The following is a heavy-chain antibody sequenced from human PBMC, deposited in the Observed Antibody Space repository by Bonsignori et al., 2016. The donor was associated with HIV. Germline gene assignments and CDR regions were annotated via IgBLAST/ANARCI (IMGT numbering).Heavy chain of an antibody. D-gene: IGHD6-25*01. CDR2: INHSGST. CDR3: ARGRLPDY. J-gene: IGHJ4*02. CDR1: GGSFSGHY. V-gene: IGHV4-34*01. Sequence: GSLRLSCAVYGGSFSGHYWSWIRQPPGKGLEWIGEINHSGSTNYNPSLKSRVTISVDTSKNQFSLKLSSVTAADTAVYYCARGRLPDYWGQGTLVTVSS.